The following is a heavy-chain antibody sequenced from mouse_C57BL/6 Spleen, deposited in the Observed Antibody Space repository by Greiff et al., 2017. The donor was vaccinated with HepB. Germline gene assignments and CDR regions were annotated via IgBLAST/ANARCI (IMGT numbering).Heavy chain of an antibody. Sequence: VQLQQSGPELVKPGASVKISCKASGYAFSSSWMNWVKQRPGKGLEWIGRIYPGDGDTNYNGKFKGKATLTADKSSSTAYMQLSSLTSEDSAVYFCARPPYYGSSYTYFDVWGTGTTVTVSS. CDR3: ARPPYYGSSYTYFDV. V-gene: IGHV1-82*01. J-gene: IGHJ1*03. D-gene: IGHD1-1*01. CDR1: GYAFSSSW. CDR2: IYPGDGDT.